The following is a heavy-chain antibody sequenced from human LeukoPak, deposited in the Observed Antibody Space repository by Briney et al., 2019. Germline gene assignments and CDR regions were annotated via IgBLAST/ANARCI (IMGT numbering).Heavy chain of an antibody. Sequence: GGSLRLSCAASGFTFSSYWMSWARHAPGKGLEWVANIKQDGGEKYYVDSVKGRFTISRDNAKNSLYLQMNSQRAEDTAVYYCARPEYDFWSGYWYYFDYWGQGTLVTVSS. CDR1: GFTFSSYW. J-gene: IGHJ4*02. V-gene: IGHV3-7*01. CDR2: IKQDGGEK. D-gene: IGHD3-3*01. CDR3: ARPEYDFWSGYWYYFDY.